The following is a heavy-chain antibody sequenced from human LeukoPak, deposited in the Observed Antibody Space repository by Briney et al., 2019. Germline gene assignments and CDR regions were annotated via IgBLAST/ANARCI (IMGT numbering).Heavy chain of an antibody. D-gene: IGHD2-21*02. V-gene: IGHV1-2*02. CDR1: GYTFTGYY. J-gene: IGHJ6*03. CDR3: ARDRYCGGDCTYYYYYMDV. Sequence: ASVKVSCKASGYTFTGYYMHWVRQAPGQGLEWMGWINPNSGGTNYAQKFQGRVTMTRDTSISTACMELSRLRSDDTAVYYCARDRYCGGDCTYYYYYMDVWGKGTTVTVSS. CDR2: INPNSGGT.